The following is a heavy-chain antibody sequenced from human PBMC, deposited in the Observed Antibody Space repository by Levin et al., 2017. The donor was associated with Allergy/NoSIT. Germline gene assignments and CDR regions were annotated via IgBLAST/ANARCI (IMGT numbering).Heavy chain of an antibody. V-gene: IGHV3-23*01. CDR1: GFTFSSYP. D-gene: IGHD2-15*01. Sequence: GGSLRLSCAASGFTFSSYPMSWVRQAPGKGLEWVSVISGSGGSIYYADSVKGRFTISRDSSENTLYLQMNSLRAEDTAIYYCAKAGSGRYYFDYWGQGILVTVSS. J-gene: IGHJ4*02. CDR3: AKAGSGRYYFDY. CDR2: ISGSGGSI.